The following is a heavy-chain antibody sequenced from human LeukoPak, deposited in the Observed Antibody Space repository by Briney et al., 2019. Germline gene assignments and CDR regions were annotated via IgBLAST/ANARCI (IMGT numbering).Heavy chain of an antibody. CDR1: GYSFTSYW. V-gene: IGHV5-51*01. Sequence: GESLKISCKGSGYSFTSYWIGWVRQMPGKGLEWMGIIFPGDSDTRYSPSFQGQVTISADKSISTAYLQWSSLKASDTAMYYCARRLTYDSRAYYCLDYWGQGTLVTVSS. D-gene: IGHD3-22*01. CDR2: IFPGDSDT. J-gene: IGHJ4*02. CDR3: ARRLTYDSRAYYCLDY.